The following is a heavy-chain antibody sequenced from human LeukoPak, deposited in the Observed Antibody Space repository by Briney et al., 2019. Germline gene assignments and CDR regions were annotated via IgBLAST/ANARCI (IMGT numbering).Heavy chain of an antibody. J-gene: IGHJ4*02. V-gene: IGHV1-8*01. CDR2: MNPNSGNT. D-gene: IGHD2-2*01. CDR3: ASSRGYCSSTSCPFDY. CDR1: GYTFTSSD. Sequence: ASEKLSCKASGYTFTSSDINWVRQATGQSLEWREWMNPNSGNTGYAQKFQGRVTMTRNTSISTAYMELSSLRSEDTAVYYCASSRGYCSSTSCPFDYWGQGTLVTVSS.